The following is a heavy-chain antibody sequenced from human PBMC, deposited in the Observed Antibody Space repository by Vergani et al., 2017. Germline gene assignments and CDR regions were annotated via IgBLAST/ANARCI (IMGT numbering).Heavy chain of an antibody. Sequence: QVQLVQSGAEVKKPGASAKVSCKASGYTFTSYYMHWVRQAPGQGLEWMGIINPSGGSTSYAQKFQGRVTMTRDTSTSTVYMELSSLRSEDTAVYYCARDQTLLRGYYYYMDVWGKGTTVTVSS. CDR2: INPSGGST. J-gene: IGHJ6*03. CDR3: ARDQTLLRGYYYYMDV. V-gene: IGHV1-46*01. CDR1: GYTFTSYY. D-gene: IGHD3-10*01.